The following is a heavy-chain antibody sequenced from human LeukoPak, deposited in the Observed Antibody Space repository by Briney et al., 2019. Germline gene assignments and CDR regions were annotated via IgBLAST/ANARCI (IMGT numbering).Heavy chain of an antibody. CDR3: ASHVGYDFNPYYFDY. V-gene: IGHV3-48*03. CDR1: GFTFSSYE. CDR2: ISSSGGNTQ. D-gene: IGHD5-12*01. Sequence: PGGSLRLSCAASGFTFSSYEMNWVRQAPGKGLEWISYISSSGGNTQHYADSVRGRFTISRDNAKDSLYPQMNSLRAEDTAIYYCASHVGYDFNPYYFDYWGQGTLVTVSS. J-gene: IGHJ4*02.